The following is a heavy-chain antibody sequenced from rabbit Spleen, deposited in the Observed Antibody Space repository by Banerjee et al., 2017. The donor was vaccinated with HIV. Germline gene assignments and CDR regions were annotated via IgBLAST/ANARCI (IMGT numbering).Heavy chain of an antibody. D-gene: IGHD8-1*01. CDR2: ISAGSSGST. Sequence: QSLEESGGDLVKPGASLTLTCTASGFSFSSSYYMCWVRQAPGKGLEWIACISAGSSGSTYFASWAKGRFTCSKTSSTTATLQMTSLTAADTATYFCARDSGTSFSSYGMDLWGPGTLVTVS. CDR3: ARDSGTSFSSYGMDL. CDR1: GFSFSSSYY. J-gene: IGHJ6*01. V-gene: IGHV1S40*01.